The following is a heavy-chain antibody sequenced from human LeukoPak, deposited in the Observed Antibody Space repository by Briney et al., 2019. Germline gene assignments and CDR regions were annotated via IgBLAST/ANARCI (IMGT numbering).Heavy chain of an antibody. CDR2: MNPNSGNT. J-gene: IGHJ4*02. Sequence: ASVKVSCKASGYTFTSYDINWVRQATGQGLERMGWMNPNSGNTGYAQKFQGRVAMTRNTSISTAYMELSSLRSEDTAVYYCARGRRWLQFYYWGQGTLVTVSS. V-gene: IGHV1-8*01. CDR1: GYTFTSYD. CDR3: ARGRRWLQFYY. D-gene: IGHD5-24*01.